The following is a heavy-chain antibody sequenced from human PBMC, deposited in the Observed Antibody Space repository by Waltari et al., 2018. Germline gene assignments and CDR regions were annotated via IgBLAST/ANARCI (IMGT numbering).Heavy chain of an antibody. CDR3: TSRGDGYNWDFDY. CDR1: GFTFGDYA. Sequence: EVQLVESGGGLVQPGRSLRLSCTASGFTFGDYAMSWVRQAPGTGLEWVGCIRSKAYGGTTEYAASVKGRFTISRDDSKSIAYLQMNSLKTEDTAVYYCTSRGDGYNWDFDYWGQGTLVTVSS. J-gene: IGHJ4*02. D-gene: IGHD5-12*01. CDR2: IRSKAYGGTT. V-gene: IGHV3-49*04.